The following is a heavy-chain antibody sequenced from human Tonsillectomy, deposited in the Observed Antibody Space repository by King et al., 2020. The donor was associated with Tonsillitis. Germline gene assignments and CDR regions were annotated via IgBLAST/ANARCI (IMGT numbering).Heavy chain of an antibody. V-gene: IGHV3-21*01. CDR1: GFTFSSYS. D-gene: IGHD5-18*01. CDR3: ARVPDRGGEYKYGQYYFDY. J-gene: IGHJ4*02. Sequence: DVQLVESGGGLVKPGGSLRLSCAASGFTFSSYSMNWVRQAPGKGLEWVSSISSSSNYIYYAHSVQGRFTISRDNAKNSLYLQMNGLRAEDTAVYYCARVPDRGGEYKYGQYYFDYWGQGTLVTVSS. CDR2: ISSSSNYI.